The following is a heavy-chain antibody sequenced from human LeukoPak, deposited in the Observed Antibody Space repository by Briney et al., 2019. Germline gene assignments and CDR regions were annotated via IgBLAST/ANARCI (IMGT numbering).Heavy chain of an antibody. CDR2: INHSGST. D-gene: IGHD3-10*02. CDR3: ARSYYYVPGFAY. Sequence: SETLSLTCAVYGGSFSGYYWSWIRQPPGKGLEWLGEINHSGSTNYNPSLKSRVTISVDTSKNQSSLKLSSVTAADTAVYYCARSYYYVPGFAYWGQGTLVTVSS. V-gene: IGHV4-34*01. CDR1: GGSFSGYY. J-gene: IGHJ4*02.